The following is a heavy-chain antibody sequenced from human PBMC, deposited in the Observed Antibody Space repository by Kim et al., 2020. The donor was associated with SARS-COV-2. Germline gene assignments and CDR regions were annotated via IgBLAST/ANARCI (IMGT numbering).Heavy chain of an antibody. Sequence: GGSLRLSCAASGFTFSSYSMNWVRQAPGKGLEWVSSISSSSSYIYYADSVKGRFTISRDNAKNSLYLQMNSLRAEDTAVYYCARANIAAAGLGYWGQGTLVTVSS. CDR1: GFTFSSYS. CDR3: ARANIAAAGLGY. J-gene: IGHJ4*02. CDR2: ISSSSSYI. V-gene: IGHV3-21*01. D-gene: IGHD6-13*01.